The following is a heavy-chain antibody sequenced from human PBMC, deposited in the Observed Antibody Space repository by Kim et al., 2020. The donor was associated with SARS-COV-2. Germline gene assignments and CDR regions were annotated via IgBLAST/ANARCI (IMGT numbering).Heavy chain of an antibody. Sequence: KCQGRVTMTRNTSISTAYMELSSLRSEDTAVYYCARDLMSIAARPGAFDIWGQGTMVTVSS. CDR3: ARDLMSIAARPGAFDI. J-gene: IGHJ3*02. D-gene: IGHD6-6*01. V-gene: IGHV1-8*01.